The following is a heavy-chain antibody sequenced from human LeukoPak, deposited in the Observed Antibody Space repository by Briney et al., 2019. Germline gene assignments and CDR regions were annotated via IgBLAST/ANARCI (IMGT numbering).Heavy chain of an antibody. CDR1: GGTFSSYA. CDR2: IIPIFGTA. D-gene: IGHD5-24*01. V-gene: IGHV1-69*01. J-gene: IGHJ4*02. CDR3: ARVSDGSGYFDY. Sequence: SVKVCCKASGGTFSSYAISWVRQALGQGLEWMGGIIPIFGTANYAQKFQGRVTITADESTSTAYMELSSLRFEDTAVYYCARVSDGSGYFDYWGQGTLVTVSS.